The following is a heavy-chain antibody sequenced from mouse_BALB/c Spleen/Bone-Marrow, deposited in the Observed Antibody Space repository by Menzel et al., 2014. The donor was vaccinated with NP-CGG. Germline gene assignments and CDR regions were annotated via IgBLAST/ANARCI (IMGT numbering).Heavy chain of an antibody. Sequence: EVQGVESGGGLVQPGGSLKLSCAASGFDFSRYWMSWVRQAPGKGLEWIGEINPDSSTINYMPSLKDKFIISRDNAKNTLYLQMSKVRSEDTALYYCARNWDVGFAYWGQGTLVTVSA. CDR1: GFDFSRYW. J-gene: IGHJ3*01. D-gene: IGHD4-1*01. CDR3: ARNWDVGFAY. CDR2: INPDSSTI. V-gene: IGHV4-1*02.